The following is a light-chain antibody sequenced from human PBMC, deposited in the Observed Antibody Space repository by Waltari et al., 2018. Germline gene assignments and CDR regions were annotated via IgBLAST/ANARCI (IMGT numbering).Light chain of an antibody. V-gene: IGKV1-8*01. Sequence: AIRMTQSPYSLSAPTGDRVTITCRASQGISSYLAWYQPKPGKAPKLLIYAASTLQSGVPSRFSGSGSGTDFTLTISCLQSEDFATYYCQQYYSYPLYTFGQGTKLEIK. CDR1: QGISSY. CDR2: AAS. CDR3: QQYYSYPLYT. J-gene: IGKJ2*01.